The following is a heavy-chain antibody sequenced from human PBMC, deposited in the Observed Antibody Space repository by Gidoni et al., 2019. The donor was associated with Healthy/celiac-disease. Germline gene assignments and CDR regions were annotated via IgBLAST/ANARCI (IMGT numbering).Heavy chain of an antibody. CDR3: AKVVVSGWLGYYYYGMDV. Sequence: QVQLVESGGGVVRPGRSLRLSCAAPGFTFSSYGMHWVRQAPGKGLEWVAVISYDGSNKYYADSVKGRFTISRDNSKNTLYLQMNSLRAEDTAVYYCAKVVVSGWLGYYYYGMDVWGQGTTVTVSS. CDR1: GFTFSSYG. V-gene: IGHV3-30*18. CDR2: ISYDGSNK. D-gene: IGHD6-19*01. J-gene: IGHJ6*02.